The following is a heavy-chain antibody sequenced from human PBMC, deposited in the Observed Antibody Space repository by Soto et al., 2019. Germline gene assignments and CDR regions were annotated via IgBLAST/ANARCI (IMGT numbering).Heavy chain of an antibody. J-gene: IGHJ4*02. CDR1: GFTFTSYT. Sequence: SXRLSCACSGFTFTSYTMNWVRQAPGKGLEWVSSISSSSDYIYYADSMKGRVTISRDNAKNSLFLDMNSLTGEDTAVYYCARARVYATGPLDFWGQGTLVTVSS. V-gene: IGHV3-21*06. D-gene: IGHD6-13*01. CDR2: ISSSSDYI. CDR3: ARARVYATGPLDF.